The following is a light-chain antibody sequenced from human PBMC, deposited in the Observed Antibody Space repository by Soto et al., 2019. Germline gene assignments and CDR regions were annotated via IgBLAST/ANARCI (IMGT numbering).Light chain of an antibody. Sequence: QSALTQPASVSGSPGQSITISCTGTSSDAGNYNFVSWYQQHPGKAPKVIIYEDSTRPSGVSNRISGSKSGNTASLTNSGLQAEDEADYYCCSYAGSSTSWVFGGGTQLTVL. V-gene: IGLV2-23*01. J-gene: IGLJ3*02. CDR3: CSYAGSSTSWV. CDR2: EDS. CDR1: SSDAGNYNF.